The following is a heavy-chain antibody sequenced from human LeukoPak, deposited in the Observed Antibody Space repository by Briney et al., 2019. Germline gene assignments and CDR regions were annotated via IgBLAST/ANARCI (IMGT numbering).Heavy chain of an antibody. J-gene: IGHJ5*01. D-gene: IGHD6-19*01. V-gene: IGHV4-4*07. Sequence: SETPSLTCTVSGGSICTYYWSWIRQSAGKGLEWIGRIQTSGSTNYNPSLKSRLTVSVDKSKNQFSLKLSSVTAADTAVYYCVTDKGSDWFDYWGQGTLVTVSS. CDR2: IQTSGST. CDR1: GGSICTYY. CDR3: VTDKGSDWFDY.